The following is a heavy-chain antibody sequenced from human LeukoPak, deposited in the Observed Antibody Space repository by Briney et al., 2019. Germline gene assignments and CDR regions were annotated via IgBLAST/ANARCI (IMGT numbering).Heavy chain of an antibody. CDR1: GYTLTAYY. J-gene: IGHJ4*02. D-gene: IGHD2-15*01. Sequence: ASVKVSCKASGYTLTAYYIYWVRQAPGQGLEWMGRINPNSGGTDYAQNFQGRVTMTRDTSISTAYMELSRLRSEDTAVYYCARVGYCSGGSCYPGYFDYWGQGTLVTVSS. CDR3: ARVGYCSGGSCYPGYFDY. V-gene: IGHV1-2*06. CDR2: INPNSGGT.